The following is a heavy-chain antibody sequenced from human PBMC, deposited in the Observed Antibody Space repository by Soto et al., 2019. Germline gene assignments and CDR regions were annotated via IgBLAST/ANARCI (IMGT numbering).Heavy chain of an antibody. D-gene: IGHD2-2*01. J-gene: IGHJ3*02. V-gene: IGHV3-33*08. CDR1: GFTFSSYA. CDR2: IWFDGSDK. CDR3: ARLYCSAASCYSVGAFDI. Sequence: GGSLRLSCAASGFTFSSYAMSWVRQAPGKGLEWVALIWFDGSDKYYTESVKGRFTISRDNSRSTVDLQMNSLRAEDTAVYYCARLYCSAASCYSVGAFDIRGQGTMVTVSS.